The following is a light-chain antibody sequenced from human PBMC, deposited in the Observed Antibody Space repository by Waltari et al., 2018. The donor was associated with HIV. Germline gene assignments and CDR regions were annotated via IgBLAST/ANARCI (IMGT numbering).Light chain of an antibody. V-gene: IGLV4-69*01. CDR3: QTWDAGIGV. J-gene: IGLJ3*02. CDR2: INIDGSQ. CDR1: GHHFTPVLVLSQPVLSYA. Sequence: QVVLTQSPSVSASLGASVTLTCTLTGHHFTPVLVLSQPVLSYALQLLPQHPQKGPRYSLRINIDGSQTLGDGVPDRFSGFGSGTETYLTISSLQPDDESDYYCQTWDAGIGVFGGGTKLTVL.